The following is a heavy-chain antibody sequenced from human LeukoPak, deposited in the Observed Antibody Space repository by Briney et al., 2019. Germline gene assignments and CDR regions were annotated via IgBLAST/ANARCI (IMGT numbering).Heavy chain of an antibody. J-gene: IGHJ4*02. Sequence: ASVKVSCKASGYTFTIYDNNWVRQATGQGREWMGWMNPNSGNTGYAQKFQGRVTIIRNTSISTAYMELSSLRSDDTAVYYCARGLGSSGYYRAPTPFDYWGQGALVTVSS. V-gene: IGHV1-8*01. CDR2: MNPNSGNT. CDR3: ARGLGSSGYYRAPTPFDY. D-gene: IGHD3-22*01. CDR1: GYTFTIYD.